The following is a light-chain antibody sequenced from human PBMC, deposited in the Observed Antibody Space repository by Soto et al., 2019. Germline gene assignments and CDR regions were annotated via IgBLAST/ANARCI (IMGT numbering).Light chain of an antibody. Sequence: QSALTQPPSVSGSPGQSVTISCTGTSSDVGSYNRVSWYQQPPGTAPKLMIYEVSNRPSGVPDRFSGSKSGNTASLTISGLQAEDEADSYCNSFTSSGTYVFRTGTKV. CDR1: SSDVGSYNR. V-gene: IGLV2-18*02. CDR3: NSFTSSGTYV. CDR2: EVS. J-gene: IGLJ1*01.